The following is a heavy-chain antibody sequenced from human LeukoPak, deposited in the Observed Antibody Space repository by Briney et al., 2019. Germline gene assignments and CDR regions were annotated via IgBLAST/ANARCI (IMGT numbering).Heavy chain of an antibody. D-gene: IGHD2-8*01. CDR2: IIPIFGTV. Sequence: SVKVSCKASGGTFSSYAISWVRQAPGQGLEGMGGIIPIFGTVKYAQKFQGRVMITADESTRTAYMELSSLRSEDTAVYYCARGSGGLYHFDYWGQGTLVTVSS. J-gene: IGHJ4*02. V-gene: IGHV1-69*01. CDR3: ARGSGGLYHFDY. CDR1: GGTFSSYA.